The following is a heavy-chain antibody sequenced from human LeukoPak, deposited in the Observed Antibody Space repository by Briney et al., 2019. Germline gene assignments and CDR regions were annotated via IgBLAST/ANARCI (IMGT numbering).Heavy chain of an antibody. CDR1: GYTFTGYY. J-gene: IGHJ3*02. Sequence: SVKVSCKASGYTFTGYYMHWVRQAPGQGLEWMGWINPNSGGTNYAQKFQGRVTMTRDTSISTAYMELSRLRSDDTAVYYCARVRSSWYPAAFDIWGQGTMVTVSS. D-gene: IGHD6-13*01. V-gene: IGHV1-2*02. CDR2: INPNSGGT. CDR3: ARVRSSWYPAAFDI.